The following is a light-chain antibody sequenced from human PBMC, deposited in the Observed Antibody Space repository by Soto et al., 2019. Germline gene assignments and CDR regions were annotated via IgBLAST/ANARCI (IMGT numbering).Light chain of an antibody. V-gene: IGKV3D-15*01. CDR1: QSVSSL. J-gene: IGKJ1*01. CDR2: DAS. CDR3: QQYYNWWT. Sequence: EIVMTQSPATLSVSPGERATLSCRASQSVSSLFAWYQQRPGQAPRLLIYDASTRATGIPARFSGSGSGTEFTLTISSLQSEDFAVYYCQQYYNWWTFGQGTKVEI.